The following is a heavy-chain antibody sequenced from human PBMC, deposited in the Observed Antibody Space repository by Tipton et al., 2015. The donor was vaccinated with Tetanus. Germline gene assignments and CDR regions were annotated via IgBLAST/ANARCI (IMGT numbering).Heavy chain of an antibody. CDR1: GGSMRSGTFY. CDR2: VYYNGNS. J-gene: IGHJ4*02. Sequence: TLSLTCTVSGGSMRSGTFYWDWIRQSPGKGLEWIGNVYYNGNSLENPSLKGRVTLSLDKSKKQLSLKLTSVTAADTAVYYCARDPWLDYWGQGTLVTVSS. CDR3: ARDPWLDY. V-gene: IGHV4-39*07.